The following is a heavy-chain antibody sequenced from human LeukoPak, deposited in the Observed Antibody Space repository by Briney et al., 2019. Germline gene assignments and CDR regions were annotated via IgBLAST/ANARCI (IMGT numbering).Heavy chain of an antibody. V-gene: IGHV4-39*07. Sequence: SETLSLTWTVSGGSISYSNSYWGWIRQPPGKGLEWIGNIYFSGSTYYKQSLKSRVTISVDTSKNQFSLKLRSVTAADTAVYYCARASCGGGTCYDSRGWFDPWGQGTLVTVSS. CDR2: IYFSGST. D-gene: IGHD2-15*01. CDR1: GGSISYSNSY. CDR3: ARASCGGGTCYDSRGWFDP. J-gene: IGHJ5*02.